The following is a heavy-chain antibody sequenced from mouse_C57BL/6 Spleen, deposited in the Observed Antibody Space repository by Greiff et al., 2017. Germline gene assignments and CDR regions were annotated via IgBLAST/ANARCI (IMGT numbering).Heavy chain of an antibody. CDR3: ARSYYYGSSLGYFDY. CDR2: IWSGGST. Sequence: QVQLQQSGPGLVQPSQSLSITCTVSGFSLTSYGVHWVRQSPGKGLEWLGVIWSGGSTAYNAAFISRLSISKDNSKSQVFFKMNSLQADDTAIYYCARSYYYGSSLGYFDYWGQGTTLTVSS. D-gene: IGHD1-1*01. V-gene: IGHV2-2*01. CDR1: GFSLTSYG. J-gene: IGHJ2*01.